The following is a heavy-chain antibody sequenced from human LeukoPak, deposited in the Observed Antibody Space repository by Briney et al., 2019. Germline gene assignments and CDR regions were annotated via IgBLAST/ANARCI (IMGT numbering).Heavy chain of an antibody. CDR3: ARGRSGWTSLHDS. J-gene: IGHJ4*02. Sequence: SETLSLTCTVSGGSISSYYWTWIRQPPGKGLEWIGYISYSGSTYYNPSLKSRVTISVDTSKNQFSLKVSSATAAHTAMYYCARGRSGWTSLHDSWGQGTLVTVSS. D-gene: IGHD6-19*01. CDR2: ISYSGST. V-gene: IGHV4-59*01. CDR1: GGSISSYY.